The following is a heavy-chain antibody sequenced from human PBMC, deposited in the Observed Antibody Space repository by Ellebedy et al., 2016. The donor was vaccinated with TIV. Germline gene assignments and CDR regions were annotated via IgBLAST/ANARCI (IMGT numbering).Heavy chain of an antibody. CDR1: GGSFSGYY. V-gene: IGHV4-34*01. J-gene: IGHJ4*02. CDR2: INHSGST. D-gene: IGHD1-26*01. Sequence: MPGGSLRLSCAVYGGSFSGYYWSWIRQPPGKGLEWIGEINHSGSTNYNPSLKSRVTISVDTSKNQFSLKLSSVTAADTAVYYCASRASGRSDLGRGLYFENWGQGTLVTVSS. CDR3: ASRASGRSDLGRGLYFEN.